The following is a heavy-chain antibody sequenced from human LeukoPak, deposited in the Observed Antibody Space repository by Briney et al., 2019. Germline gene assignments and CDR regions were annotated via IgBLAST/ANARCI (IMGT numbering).Heavy chain of an antibody. CDR2: IESDGSST. V-gene: IGHV3-74*01. Sequence: GGSLRLSCAASGFTFSSYWMHWVRHTPGRGLVWVSRIESDGSSTSYADSVKGRFTISIDNAKNTLYLQMNSLRAEDTAVYYCARDGYSFGHDFDYWGQGTLVTVSS. CDR3: ARDGYSFGHDFDY. J-gene: IGHJ4*02. CDR1: GFTFSSYW. D-gene: IGHD5-18*01.